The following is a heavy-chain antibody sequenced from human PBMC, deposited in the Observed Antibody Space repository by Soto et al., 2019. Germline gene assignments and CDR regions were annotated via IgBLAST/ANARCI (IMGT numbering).Heavy chain of an antibody. CDR3: ARDLFLTYGSGSYYSYYYGMDV. D-gene: IGHD3-10*01. Sequence: PSETLSLTCTVSGGSISSYYWSWIRQPAGKGLEWIGRIYTSGSTNYNPSLKSRVTMSVDTSKNQFSLKLSSVTAADTAVYYCARDLFLTYGSGSYYSYYYGMDVWGQGTTVTSP. V-gene: IGHV4-4*07. J-gene: IGHJ6*02. CDR2: IYTSGST. CDR1: GGSISSYY.